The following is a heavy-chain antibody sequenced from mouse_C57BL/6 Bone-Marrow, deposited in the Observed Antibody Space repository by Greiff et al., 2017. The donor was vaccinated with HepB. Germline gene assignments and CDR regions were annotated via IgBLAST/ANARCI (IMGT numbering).Heavy chain of an antibody. V-gene: IGHV14-4*01. Sequence: VHVKQSGAELVRPGASVKLSCTASGFNIKDDYMHWVKQRPEQGLEWIGWIDPENGDTEYASKFQGKATITADTSSNTAYLQLSSLTSEDTAVYYCTGLTHFDYWGQGTTLTVSS. CDR1: GFNIKDDY. CDR2: IDPENGDT. CDR3: TGLTHFDY. D-gene: IGHD1-2*01. J-gene: IGHJ2*01.